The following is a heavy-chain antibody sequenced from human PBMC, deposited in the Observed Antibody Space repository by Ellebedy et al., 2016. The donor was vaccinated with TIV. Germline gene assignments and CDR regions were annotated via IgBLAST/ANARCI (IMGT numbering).Heavy chain of an antibody. J-gene: IGHJ4*02. Sequence: SETLSLTXTVSGGSISSYYWSWIRQPPGKGLEWIGEINHSGSTNYNPSLKSRVTISVDTSKNQFSLKLSSVSAADTAVYYCARKGLLRPFDYWGQGTLVTVSS. CDR2: INHSGST. D-gene: IGHD3-22*01. CDR3: ARKGLLRPFDY. V-gene: IGHV4-34*01. CDR1: GGSISSYY.